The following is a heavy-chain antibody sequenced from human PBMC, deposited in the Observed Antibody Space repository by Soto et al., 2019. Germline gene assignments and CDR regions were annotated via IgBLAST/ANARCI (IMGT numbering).Heavy chain of an antibody. D-gene: IGHD6-19*01. CDR2: VSHDGRNT. J-gene: IGHJ4*02. Sequence: VQLVESGGGVVQPGRSLRLSCAASGFTFSDYAMHWVRQAPGKGLEWVAVVSHDGRNTHYADSVNGRFTISRDSSKNPVSLEMTSLRAEDTAVYYCAKGGRQWLVTSDFDYWGQGALVTVSS. V-gene: IGHV3-30*18. CDR1: GFTFSDYA. CDR3: AKGGRQWLVTSDFDY.